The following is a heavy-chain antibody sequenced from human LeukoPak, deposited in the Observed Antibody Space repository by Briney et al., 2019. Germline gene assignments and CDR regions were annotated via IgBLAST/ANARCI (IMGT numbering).Heavy chain of an antibody. Sequence: GASVKVSCKASGYTFTGYYMHWVRQAPGQGLEWMGWISAYNGNTNYAQKLQGRVTMTTDTSTSTAYMELRSLRSDDTAVYYCARDQGRVVPAAMWMLGAFDIWGQGTMVTVSS. D-gene: IGHD2-2*01. CDR1: GYTFTGYY. V-gene: IGHV1-18*04. CDR3: ARDQGRVVPAAMWMLGAFDI. CDR2: ISAYNGNT. J-gene: IGHJ3*02.